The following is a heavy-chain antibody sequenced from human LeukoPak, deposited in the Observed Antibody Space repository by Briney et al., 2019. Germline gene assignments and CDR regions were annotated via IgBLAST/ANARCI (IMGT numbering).Heavy chain of an antibody. V-gene: IGHV3-23*01. CDR1: GFSFSTYA. D-gene: IGHD2-2*01. CDR3: AKDSCASTSCYWDY. J-gene: IGHJ4*02. CDR2: ISGSGGAT. Sequence: PGGSLRLPCAASGFSFSTYAMNWVRQSPGKGLEWLSVISGSGGATYYADSVKGRFTISRDNSKNTLYLQMNSLTAEDTAIYYCAKDSCASTSCYWDYWGQGTLVTVSS.